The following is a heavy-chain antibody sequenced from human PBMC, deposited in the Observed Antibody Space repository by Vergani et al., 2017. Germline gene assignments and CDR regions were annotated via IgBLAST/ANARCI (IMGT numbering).Heavy chain of an antibody. V-gene: IGHV3-11*06. D-gene: IGHD2-2*01. CDR2: ISSSSSYI. J-gene: IGHJ4*02. CDR1: GFTFSDYY. CDR3: ARVPSCSSTSCQYYFDY. Sequence: QVQLVESGGGLVKPGGSLRLSCAASGFTFSDYYMSWIRQAPGKGLEWVSYISSSSSYIYYADSVKGRFTISRDNAKNSLYLQMNSLRAEDTAVYYCARVPSCSSTSCQYYFDYWGQGTLVTVSS.